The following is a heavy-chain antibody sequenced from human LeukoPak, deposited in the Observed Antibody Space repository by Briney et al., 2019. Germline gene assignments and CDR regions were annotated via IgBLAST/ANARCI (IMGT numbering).Heavy chain of an antibody. D-gene: IGHD4-17*01. V-gene: IGHV1-69*06. CDR3: ARDDGDYSFGRY. Sequence: ASVKVSCKASGGTFSSYAISWVRQAPGQGLEWMGGIIPIFGTANYAQKFQGRVTITADKSTSTAYMELSSLGSEDTAVYYCARDDGDYSFGRYWGQGTLVTVSS. J-gene: IGHJ4*02. CDR1: GGTFSSYA. CDR2: IIPIFGTA.